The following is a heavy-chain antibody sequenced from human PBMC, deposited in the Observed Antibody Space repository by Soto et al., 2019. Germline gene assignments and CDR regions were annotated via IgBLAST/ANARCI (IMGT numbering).Heavy chain of an antibody. J-gene: IGHJ4*02. CDR3: ARAPAGIHYYDGYPDK. Sequence: AASVKVSCKASGYTFTSYDINWVRQATGQGLEWMGWMNPNSGNTGYAQKFQGRVTMTRNTSISTAYMELSSLRSEDTAVYYCARAPAGIHYYDGYPDKWGQGTLVTVSS. D-gene: IGHD3-22*01. V-gene: IGHV1-8*01. CDR1: GYTFTSYD. CDR2: MNPNSGNT.